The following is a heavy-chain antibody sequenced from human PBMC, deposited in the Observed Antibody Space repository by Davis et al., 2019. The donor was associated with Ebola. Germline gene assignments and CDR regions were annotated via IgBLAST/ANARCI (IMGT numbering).Heavy chain of an antibody. Sequence: MPSETLSLTCAVYGGSFSGYYWSWIRQPPGKGLEWIGEINHSGSTNYNPSLKSRVTISVDTSKNQFSLKLSSVTAADTAVYYCARRQGSKFDSWGQGTLVTVSS. CDR3: ARRQGSKFDS. CDR1: GGSFSGYY. J-gene: IGHJ4*02. CDR2: INHSGST. V-gene: IGHV4-34*01.